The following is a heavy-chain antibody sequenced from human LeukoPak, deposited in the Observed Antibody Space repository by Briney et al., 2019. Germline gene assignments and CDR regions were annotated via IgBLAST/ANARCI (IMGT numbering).Heavy chain of an antibody. Sequence: SETLSLTCAVSISSINSYYWSWIRQPPGKGLEWIGEINHSGSTNYNPSLKSRVTISVDTSKNQFSLKLSSVTAADTAVYYCARAHIAVAGRRHNWFDPWGQGTLVTVSS. CDR2: INHSGST. CDR1: ISSINSYY. D-gene: IGHD6-19*01. J-gene: IGHJ5*02. CDR3: ARAHIAVAGRRHNWFDP. V-gene: IGHV4-34*01.